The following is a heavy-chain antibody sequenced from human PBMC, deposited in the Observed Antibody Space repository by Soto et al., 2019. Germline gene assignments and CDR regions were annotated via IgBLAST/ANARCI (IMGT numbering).Heavy chain of an antibody. Sequence: QVQLVQSGAEVKKPGASVKVSCKASGYTFTSYDINWVRQATGQGLEWMGWMNPNSGNTGYPQKFQGRVTMTRNTSISTAYMELSSLRFEDTAVYYCGRSPPRVERNNYAGGWFDPWGQGTLVTVSS. D-gene: IGHD4-4*01. CDR2: MNPNSGNT. J-gene: IGHJ5*02. CDR3: GRSPPRVERNNYAGGWFDP. V-gene: IGHV1-8*01. CDR1: GYTFTSYD.